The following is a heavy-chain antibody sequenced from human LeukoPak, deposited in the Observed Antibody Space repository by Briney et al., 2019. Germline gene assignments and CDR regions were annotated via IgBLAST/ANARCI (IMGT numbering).Heavy chain of an antibody. CDR1: GDSISGYY. CDR3: ARGGIRRPDYFDY. J-gene: IGHJ4*02. CDR2: INHSGST. Sequence: SETLSLTCTVSGDSISGYYWSWIRQPAGKGLEWIGEINHSGSTNYNPSLKSRVTISVDTSKNQFSLKLSSVTAADTAVYYCARGGIRRPDYFDYWGQGTLVTVSS. V-gene: IGHV4-34*01. D-gene: IGHD4-17*01.